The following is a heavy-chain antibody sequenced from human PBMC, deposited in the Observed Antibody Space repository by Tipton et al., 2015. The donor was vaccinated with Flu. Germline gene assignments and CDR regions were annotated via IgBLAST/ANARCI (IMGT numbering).Heavy chain of an antibody. D-gene: IGHD5-12*01. Sequence: GSLRLSCAASGFTVSSKHMGWVRQAPGKGLQWASVIYRGGTTYVADSVKGRCTISRDNSKNTLYLQWNSLTTEDTAVYYCATLGNSGTDGFDIWGQGTMVTISS. V-gene: IGHV3-66*02. CDR1: GFTVSSKH. J-gene: IGHJ3*02. CDR2: IYRGGTT. CDR3: ATLGNSGTDGFDI.